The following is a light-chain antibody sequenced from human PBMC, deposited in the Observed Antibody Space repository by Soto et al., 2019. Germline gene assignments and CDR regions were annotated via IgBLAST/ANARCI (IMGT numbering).Light chain of an antibody. V-gene: IGLV7-43*01. Sequence: QAVVTQEPSLTVSPGGTVTLTCASSTGAVTSGYYPNWFQQKPGQAPRALIYSTSNTHSWTPARFSGSLLGGKAALTLSGXXXXXXXXYYXLLYYXPTQSWVXGX. J-gene: IGLJ3*02. CDR2: STS. CDR3: LLYYXPTQSWV. CDR1: TGAVTSGYY.